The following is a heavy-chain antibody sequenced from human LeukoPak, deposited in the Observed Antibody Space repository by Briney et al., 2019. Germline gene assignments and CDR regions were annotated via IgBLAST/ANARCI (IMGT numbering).Heavy chain of an antibody. CDR1: GGSISSYY. CDR2: IYYSGSA. Sequence: TPSETLSLTCTVSGGSISSYYWSWIRQPPGKGLEWIGYIYYSGSANYNPSLKSRVTISVDTSKNQFSLKLSSVTAADTAVYYCARHESGSYYYFDYWGQGTLVTVSS. D-gene: IGHD1-26*01. V-gene: IGHV4-59*08. J-gene: IGHJ4*02. CDR3: ARHESGSYYYFDY.